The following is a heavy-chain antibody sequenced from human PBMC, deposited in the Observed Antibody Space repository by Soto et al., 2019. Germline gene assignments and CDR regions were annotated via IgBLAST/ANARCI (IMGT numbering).Heavy chain of an antibody. D-gene: IGHD3-10*01. CDR3: ARRAGRYYGSGSAPFDP. V-gene: IGHV4-39*01. CDR2: IYYSGST. Sequence: PSETLSLTCTVSGGSISSSSYYWGWIRQPPGKGLEWIGSIYYSGSTYYNPSLKSRVTISVDTSKNQFSLKLSSVTAADTAVYYCARRAGRYYGSGSAPFDPWGQGTLVTVSS. J-gene: IGHJ5*02. CDR1: GGSISSSSYY.